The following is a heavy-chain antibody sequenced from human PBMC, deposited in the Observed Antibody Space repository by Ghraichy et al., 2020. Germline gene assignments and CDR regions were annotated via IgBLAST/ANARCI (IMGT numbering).Heavy chain of an antibody. D-gene: IGHD4-17*01. J-gene: IGHJ3*02. CDR2: IKQDGSEK. V-gene: IGHV3-7*01. Sequence: GGSLRLSCAASGFTFSSYWMSWVRQAPGKGLEWVANIKQDGSEKYYVDSVKGRFTISRDNAKNSLYLQMNSLRAEDTAVYYCARGAATVTPYDAFDIWGQGTMVTVSS. CDR1: GFTFSSYW. CDR3: ARGAATVTPYDAFDI.